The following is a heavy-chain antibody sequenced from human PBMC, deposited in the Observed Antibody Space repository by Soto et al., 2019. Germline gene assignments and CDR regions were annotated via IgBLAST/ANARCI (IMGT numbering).Heavy chain of an antibody. Sequence: SETLSLTCAVSGGSISSSNWWSCVRQPPGKGLEWIGEIYHSGSTNYNPSLKSRVTISVDTSKNQFSLKLSSVTAADTAVYYCARVYCGSGKSWFDPWGQGTLVTVSS. J-gene: IGHJ5*02. V-gene: IGHV4-4*02. CDR1: GGSISSSNW. D-gene: IGHD3-10*01. CDR3: ARVYCGSGKSWFDP. CDR2: IYHSGST.